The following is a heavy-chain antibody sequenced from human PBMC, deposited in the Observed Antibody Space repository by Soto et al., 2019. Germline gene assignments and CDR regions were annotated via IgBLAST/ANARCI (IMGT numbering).Heavy chain of an antibody. CDR2: IDWDDDK. CDR1: GFSLSTSGMC. D-gene: IGHD3-16*01. CDR3: ARIRLPHDWFDP. J-gene: IGHJ5*02. Sequence: SGPTLVNPTQTLTLTCTFSGFSLSTSGMCVSWIRQPPGKALEWLARIDWDDDKYYSTSLKTRLTISNDTSKNQVVLTMTNMEPVVTATYYCARIRLPHDWFDPWGQGTLVTVSS. V-gene: IGHV2-70*11.